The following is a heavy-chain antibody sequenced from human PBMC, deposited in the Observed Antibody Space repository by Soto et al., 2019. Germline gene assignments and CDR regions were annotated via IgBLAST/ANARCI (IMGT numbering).Heavy chain of an antibody. V-gene: IGHV1-69*12. CDR1: GGTFSSYA. CDR2: IIPIFGTA. J-gene: IGHJ6*02. Sequence: QVQLVQSGAEVKKPGSSVKVSCKASGGTFSSYAISWVRQAPGQGLEWMGGIIPIFGTANYAQKFQGRVTITADESTSTAYMGLSSLRSEDTAVYYCARGARGSSSRSMDVWGQGTTVTVSS. CDR3: ARGARGSSSRSMDV. D-gene: IGHD6-6*01.